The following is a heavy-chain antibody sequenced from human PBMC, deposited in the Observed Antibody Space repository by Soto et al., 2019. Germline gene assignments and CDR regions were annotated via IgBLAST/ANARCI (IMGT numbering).Heavy chain of an antibody. V-gene: IGHV3-23*01. Sequence: VQLLESGGGLVQPGGSLRLSCAASGFTFSSYAMKWVRQAPGKGLEWVSLIGESGTPTYYADSVKGRFTISRDNSGNTLFLEMYSLRAEDTAVYYCARYIPGVRYYGMDVWGQGTKVTVSS. CDR1: GFTFSSYA. D-gene: IGHD2-2*01. CDR2: IGESGTPT. J-gene: IGHJ6*02. CDR3: ARYIPGVRYYGMDV.